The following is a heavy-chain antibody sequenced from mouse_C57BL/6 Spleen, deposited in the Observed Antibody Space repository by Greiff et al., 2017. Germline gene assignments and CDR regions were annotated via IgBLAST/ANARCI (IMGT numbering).Heavy chain of an antibody. CDR1: GYAFSSSW. CDR2: IYPGDGDT. D-gene: IGHD1-1*01. J-gene: IGHJ4*01. CDR3: ARTRDYGSSYDYAMDY. V-gene: IGHV1-82*01. Sequence: QVQLQQSGPELVKPGASVKISCKASGYAFSSSWMNWVKQRPGKGLEWIGRIYPGDGDTNYNGKFKGKATLTADKSSSTAYMQLSSLTSEDSAVYFCARTRDYGSSYDYAMDYCGQGTSVTVSS.